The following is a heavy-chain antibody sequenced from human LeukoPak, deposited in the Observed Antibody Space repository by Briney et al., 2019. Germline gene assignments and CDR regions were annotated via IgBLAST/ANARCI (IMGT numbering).Heavy chain of an antibody. Sequence: GGSLRLSCAASGFTFSSYGMHWLRQLPGKGLEWVSFIRNDGSQEFYADSVKGRFTVSRDNFKETLYLQMNSLQSEDTGIYFCAKDGPGTSYDEIGYFDSWGQGTLVTVSS. V-gene: IGHV3-30*02. CDR1: GFTFSSYG. D-gene: IGHD1-7*01. CDR3: AKDGPGTSYDEIGYFDS. CDR2: IRNDGSQE. J-gene: IGHJ4*02.